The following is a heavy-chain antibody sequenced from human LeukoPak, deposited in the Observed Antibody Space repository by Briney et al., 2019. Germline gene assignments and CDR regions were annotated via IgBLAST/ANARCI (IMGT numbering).Heavy chain of an antibody. J-gene: IGHJ5*02. CDR1: GGTFSSYA. CDR3: AQAPIAAAASNWFDP. D-gene: IGHD6-13*01. Sequence: ASVKVSCKASGGTFSSYAISWVRQAPGQGLEWMGRIIPILGIANYAQMFQGRVTITADKSTSTAYMELSSLRSEDTAVYYCAQAPIAAAASNWFDPWGQGTLVTVSS. V-gene: IGHV1-69*04. CDR2: IIPILGIA.